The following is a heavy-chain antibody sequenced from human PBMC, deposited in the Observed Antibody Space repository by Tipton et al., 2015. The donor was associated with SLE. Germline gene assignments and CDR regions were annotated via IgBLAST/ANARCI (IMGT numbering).Heavy chain of an antibody. CDR2: IDGTGSST. D-gene: IGHD6-19*01. Sequence: GSLRLSCAASGFTFRTNAMSWVRQAPGKGLECVSSIDGTGSSTKYADSVKGRFTISRDNSKNTLYLQMNSLRGDDTAVYYCAKEWLRVGLFHLWGQGTTVTVSS. CDR1: GFTFRTNA. V-gene: IGHV3-23*01. J-gene: IGHJ6*02. CDR3: AKEWLRVGLFHL.